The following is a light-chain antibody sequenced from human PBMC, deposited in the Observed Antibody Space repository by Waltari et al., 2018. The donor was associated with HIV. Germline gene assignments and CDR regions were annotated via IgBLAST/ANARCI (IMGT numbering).Light chain of an antibody. CDR2: STN. CDR3: SLYMGGGIWV. CDR1: SCSVSASSC. V-gene: IGLV8-61*01. Sequence: QTVVTQEPSFSVSPGGTVTLTCGFTSCSVSASSCPRWYQQTPGQAPRTLIYSTNTRSSGVPDRFSGSILGNKAALTITGAQADDESVYYCSLYMGGGIWVFGGGTKLTVL. J-gene: IGLJ3*02.